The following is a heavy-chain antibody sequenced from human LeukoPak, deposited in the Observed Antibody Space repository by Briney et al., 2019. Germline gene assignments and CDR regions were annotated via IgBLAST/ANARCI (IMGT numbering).Heavy chain of an antibody. D-gene: IGHD5-18*01. V-gene: IGHV3-48*03. CDR2: ISSSGTTI. CDR1: GFTFSSYE. J-gene: IGHJ6*03. Sequence: HSAGSRRLSCAVSGFTFSSYEMNWVRQAPGKGLGWVSYISSSGTTIYYADSVKGRFTISRDNAKNSLYLQMNSLRAEDTAVYYCARSLKTPMVNLYYYYMDVWGKGTTVTVSS. CDR3: ARSLKTPMVNLYYYYMDV.